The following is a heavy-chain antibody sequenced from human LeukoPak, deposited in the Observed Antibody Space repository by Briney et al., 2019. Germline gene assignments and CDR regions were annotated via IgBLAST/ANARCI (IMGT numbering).Heavy chain of an antibody. CDR2: ISGSGGST. CDR1: GFTFSSYA. CDR3: AKIPARQYGGSYYGTGYFDY. V-gene: IGHV3-23*01. J-gene: IGHJ4*02. D-gene: IGHD1-26*01. Sequence: GGSLRLSCAASGFTFSSYAMSWVRQAPGKGLEWVSAISGSGGSTYYAGSVKGRFTISRDNSKNTLYLQMNSLRAEDTAVYYCAKIPARQYGGSYYGTGYFDYWGQGTLVTVSS.